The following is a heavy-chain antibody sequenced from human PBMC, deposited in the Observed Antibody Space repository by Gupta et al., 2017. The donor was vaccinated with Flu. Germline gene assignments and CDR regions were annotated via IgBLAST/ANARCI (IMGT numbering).Heavy chain of an antibody. Sequence: SGYYWSWIRQPPGKGLEWIGEINHSGSTNYNPSLKSRVTISVDTSKNQFSLKLSSVTAADTAVYYCARGLTHWGQGTLVTVSS. CDR2: INHSGST. CDR3: ARGLTH. D-gene: IGHD3-9*01. CDR1: SGYY. V-gene: IGHV4-34*01. J-gene: IGHJ4*02.